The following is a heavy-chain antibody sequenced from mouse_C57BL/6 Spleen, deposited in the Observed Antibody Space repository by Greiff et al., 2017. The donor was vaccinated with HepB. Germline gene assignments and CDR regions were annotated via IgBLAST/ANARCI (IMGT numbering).Heavy chain of an antibody. V-gene: IGHV1-62-2*01. CDR3: ARQPYDYDQGSYWYFDV. CDR2: FYPGSGSI. J-gene: IGHJ1*03. Sequence: QVQLQESGAELVKPGASVKLSCKASGYTFTEYTIHWVKQRSGQGLEWIGWFYPGSGSIKYNEKFKDKATLTADKSSSTVYMELSRLTSEDSAVYFCARQPYDYDQGSYWYFDVWGTGTTVTVSS. CDR1: GYTFTEYT. D-gene: IGHD2-4*01.